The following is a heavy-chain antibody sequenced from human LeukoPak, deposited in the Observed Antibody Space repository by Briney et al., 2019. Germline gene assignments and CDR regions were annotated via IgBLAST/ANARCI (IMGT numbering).Heavy chain of an antibody. V-gene: IGHV3-33*01. J-gene: IGHJ6*02. Sequence: PGGSLRLSCAASGFTFSNYGMHWVRQAPGKGLEWVALIWYDGSNKYYTDSVKGRLTISRDNSKNTLYLQMNSLRAKDTAVYYCARDPGMDVWGQGTTVTVSS. CDR3: ARDPGMDV. CDR2: IWYDGSNK. CDR1: GFTFSNYG.